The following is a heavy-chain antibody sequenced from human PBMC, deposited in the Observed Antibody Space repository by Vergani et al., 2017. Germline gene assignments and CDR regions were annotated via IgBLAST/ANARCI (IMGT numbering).Heavy chain of an antibody. CDR3: ARVSSIRPSPLLDY. CDR2: IYYSGST. V-gene: IGHV4-39*07. Sequence: QLQLQESGPGLVKPSETLSLTCTVSGGSISSSSYYWGWIRQPPGKGLEWIGSIYYSGSTNYNPSLKSRVTISVDTSKNQFSLKLSSVTAADTAVYYCARVSSIRPSPLLDYWGQGTLVTVSS. J-gene: IGHJ4*02. CDR1: GGSISSSSYY. D-gene: IGHD6-6*01.